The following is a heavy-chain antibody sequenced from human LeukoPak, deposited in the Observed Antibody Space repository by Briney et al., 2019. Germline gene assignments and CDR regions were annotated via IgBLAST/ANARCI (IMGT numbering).Heavy chain of an antibody. CDR1: GFTFRSYG. Sequence: GSLRLSCAASGFTFRSYGMHWVRQAPGKGLEWVSAISGSGGSTYYADSVKGRFTISRDNSKNTLDLQMNSLRHEDTAVYYCANEMPTYAFDIWGQGTMVTVSS. CDR3: ANEMPTYAFDI. CDR2: ISGSGGST. D-gene: IGHD2-2*01. J-gene: IGHJ3*02. V-gene: IGHV3-23*01.